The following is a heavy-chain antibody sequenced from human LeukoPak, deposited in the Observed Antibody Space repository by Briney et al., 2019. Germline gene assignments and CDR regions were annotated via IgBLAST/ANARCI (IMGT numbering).Heavy chain of an antibody. CDR1: GFTLINYA. V-gene: IGHV3-23*01. Sequence: GGSLRLSCAASGFTLINYAMSWVRRAPGKGLEWVSTISGGAGSTYYADSVKGRFTISSANSKNTLYLQMNSLRAEDTALYYCANSHKKAPGVFWGQGTLVTVSS. CDR3: ANSHKKAPGVF. D-gene: IGHD3-16*01. CDR2: ISGGAGST. J-gene: IGHJ4*02.